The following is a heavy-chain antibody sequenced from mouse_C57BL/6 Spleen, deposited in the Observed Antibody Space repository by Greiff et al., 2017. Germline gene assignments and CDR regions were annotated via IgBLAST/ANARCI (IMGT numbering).Heavy chain of an antibody. CDR1: GFSLTSYG. CDR3: AKIDWDRDYAMDY. Sequence: VQLQQSGPGLVQPSQSLSITCTASGFSLTSYGVHWVRQSPGKGLEWLGVIWTGGSTDYNAAIMSRQSITKDNSKSQVFFKMTSLQADDTAIYCCAKIDWDRDYAMDYWGQGTSVTVSA. D-gene: IGHD4-1*01. V-gene: IGHV2-5*01. CDR2: IWTGGST. J-gene: IGHJ4*01.